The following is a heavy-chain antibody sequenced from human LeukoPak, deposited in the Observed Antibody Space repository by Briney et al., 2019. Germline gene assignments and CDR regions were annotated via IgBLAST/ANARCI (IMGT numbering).Heavy chain of an antibody. J-gene: IGHJ4*02. CDR3: ARGDCSSTSCYLFYS. CDR2: IWYDGSKI. V-gene: IGHV3-33*01. D-gene: IGHD2-2*01. Sequence: GGSLRLSCAASGFTFSSNGMHWVRQAPGKGLEWVAVIWYDGSKIYYADSVKGRFTISRDNSKNTLYLQMNSLRAEDTAVHYCARGDCSSTSCYLFYSWGQGTLVTVSS. CDR1: GFTFSSNG.